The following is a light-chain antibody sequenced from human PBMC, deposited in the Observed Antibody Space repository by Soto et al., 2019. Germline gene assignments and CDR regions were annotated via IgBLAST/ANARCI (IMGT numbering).Light chain of an antibody. CDR1: KSTDIN. Sequence: IGLTKSQATLSVSPGERATLSCNASKSTDINLVSYQQKPGQSPRLLIFRASSRATGITDRFIGSGSGTKFTLPTSSLQSEDFAVYYCQQYHHWPPITFGQGTRLENK. V-gene: IGKV3-15*01. CDR3: QQYHHWPPIT. J-gene: IGKJ5*01. CDR2: RAS.